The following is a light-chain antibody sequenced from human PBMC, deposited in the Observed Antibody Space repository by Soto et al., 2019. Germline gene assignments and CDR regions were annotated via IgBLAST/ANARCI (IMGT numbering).Light chain of an antibody. CDR3: QQSASSLWT. CDR1: QSFSSSY. CDR2: GAS. V-gene: IGKV3-20*01. J-gene: IGKJ1*01. Sequence: EIVLTQSPGTLSLSPGERATLSCRASQSFSSSYLAWYQQRPGQAPRLLIYGASSRATGIPDRFSGSGSGTDFTLTISRLEPEDCAVYYCQQSASSLWTFGQGTKVEIK.